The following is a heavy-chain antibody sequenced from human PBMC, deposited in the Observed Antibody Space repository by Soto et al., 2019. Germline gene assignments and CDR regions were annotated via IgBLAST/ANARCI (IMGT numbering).Heavy chain of an antibody. CDR1: GFTFSDYY. J-gene: IGHJ6*03. D-gene: IGHD2-15*01. CDR2: ISSSGSTI. V-gene: IGHV3-11*01. Sequence: GGSLRLSCAASGFTFSDYYMSWIRQAPGKGLEWVSYISSSGSTIYYADSVKGRFTISRDNAKNSLYLQMNSLRAEDTAVYYCVGRHYFCSGCSCYDSHYYMDVWGKGTTVTVSS. CDR3: VGRHYFCSGCSCYDSHYYMDV.